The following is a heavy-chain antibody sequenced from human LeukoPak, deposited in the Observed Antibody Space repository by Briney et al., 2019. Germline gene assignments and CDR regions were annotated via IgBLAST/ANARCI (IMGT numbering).Heavy chain of an antibody. V-gene: IGHV3-23*01. Sequence: GGSLRLSCAASGFTFSSYAMSWVRQAPGKGLEWVSAISGSGGSTYYADSVKGRFTISRDNSKNTLYLQMNSLRAEDTAVYYSARGYSSSSWSLLDYWGQGTLVTVSS. D-gene: IGHD6-6*01. J-gene: IGHJ4*02. CDR3: ARGYSSSSWSLLDY. CDR2: ISGSGGST. CDR1: GFTFSSYA.